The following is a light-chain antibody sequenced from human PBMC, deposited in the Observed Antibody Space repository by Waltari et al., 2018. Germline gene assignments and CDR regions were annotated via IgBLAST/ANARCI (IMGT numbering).Light chain of an antibody. CDR1: SSNIGRFY. CDR2: QSN. V-gene: IGLV1-40*01. J-gene: IGLJ2*01. Sequence: QSVLTQPPSVSGAPGQRVAISCTGTSSNIGRFYASWYQQFPGTSPKLLIYQSNTRPSGVSDRFSGSKSCTSASLTITGLQTEDEADYYCLSYDSSLSAWVFGGGTRLTVL. CDR3: LSYDSSLSAWV.